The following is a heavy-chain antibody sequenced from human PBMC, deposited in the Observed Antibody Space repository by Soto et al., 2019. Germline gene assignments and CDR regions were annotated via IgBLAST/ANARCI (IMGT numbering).Heavy chain of an antibody. CDR1: GFTFSNYY. D-gene: IGHD3-10*01. J-gene: IGHJ6*02. CDR3: ARAPRGSGRYSWYYYGLDV. Sequence: GGSLKLACAASGFTFSNYYMSWILQAPGEGLEWVSYISSSGSTIYYADTVKGRFTISRDNGKNSLYLQMNSLRAEDTAVYYCARAPRGSGRYSWYYYGLDVWGQGTTVNVYS. CDR2: ISSSGSTI. V-gene: IGHV3-11*01.